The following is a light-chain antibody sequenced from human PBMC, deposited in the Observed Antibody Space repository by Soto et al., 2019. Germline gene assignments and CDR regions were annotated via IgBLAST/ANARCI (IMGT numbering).Light chain of an antibody. V-gene: IGLV1-44*01. CDR1: TSNVESET. CDR3: VAWDANLNGWV. CDR2: SNN. Sequence: QSALTQPPSASGAPGQSVTISCSGSTSNVESETVNWYQQLPGTAPKLVVYSNNKRPSAAPDRFSASKSGTSASLAISNLQPEDEADYYCVAWDANLNGWVFGGGTKLTVL. J-gene: IGLJ3*02.